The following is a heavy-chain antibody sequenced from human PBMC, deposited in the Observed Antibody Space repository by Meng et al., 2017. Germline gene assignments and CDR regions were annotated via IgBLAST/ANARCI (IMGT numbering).Heavy chain of an antibody. V-gene: IGHV3-33*08. Sequence: GESLKISCAASGFTFSSYAMSWVRQAPGKGLEWVAVIWYDGSNKYYADSVKGRFTISRDNSKNTLYLQMNSLRAEDTAVYYCARMGLIPLGGYCSGGSCPFDYWGQGTLVTVSS. D-gene: IGHD2-15*01. CDR1: GFTFSSYA. CDR3: ARMGLIPLGGYCSGGSCPFDY. J-gene: IGHJ4*02. CDR2: IWYDGSNK.